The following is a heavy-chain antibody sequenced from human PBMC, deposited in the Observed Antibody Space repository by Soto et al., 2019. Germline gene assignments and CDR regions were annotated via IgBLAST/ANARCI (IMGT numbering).Heavy chain of an antibody. Sequence: EVQLVESGGGLIQPGGSLRLSCAASGFTVSSNYMSWVRQAPGKGLEWVSVIYSSGNTYYADSVKGRFTISRDNSRNTLYLRMNSLRAEDTAVYYCARPYDSSAYHDYWGQGTLVTVSS. J-gene: IGHJ4*02. V-gene: IGHV3-53*01. D-gene: IGHD3-22*01. CDR3: ARPYDSSAYHDY. CDR2: IYSSGNT. CDR1: GFTVSSNY.